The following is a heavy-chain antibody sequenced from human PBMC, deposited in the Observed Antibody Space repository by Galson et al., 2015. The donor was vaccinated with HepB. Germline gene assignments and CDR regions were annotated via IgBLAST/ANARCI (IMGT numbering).Heavy chain of an antibody. D-gene: IGHD3-10*01. CDR2: IKQDGSEK. CDR3: ARSYASGSYFSYLDY. V-gene: IGHV3-7*01. Sequence: SLRLSCAASGFIFSSYWMNWVRQAPGKGLEWVANIKQDGSEKYYLDSVKGRFAISRDNAKNSLYLQMNSLRAEDTAVYYCARSYASGSYFSYLDYWGQGALVTVSS. J-gene: IGHJ4*02. CDR1: GFIFSSYW.